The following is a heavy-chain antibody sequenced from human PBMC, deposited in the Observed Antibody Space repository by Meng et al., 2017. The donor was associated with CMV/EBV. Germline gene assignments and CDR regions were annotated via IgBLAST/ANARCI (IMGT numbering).Heavy chain of an antibody. CDR2: ITYGGSNK. V-gene: IGHV3-30-3*01. Sequence: CSFSSCARRCVRHAPGKGLEWVAVITYGGSNKYYAASVKGRFTISRDNSKNTLYLQMNSLRAEDTAVYYCAREYYGFWSGYQNWFDPWGQGTLVTVSS. CDR3: AREYYGFWSGYQNWFDP. J-gene: IGHJ5*02. CDR1: CSFSSCA. D-gene: IGHD3-3*01.